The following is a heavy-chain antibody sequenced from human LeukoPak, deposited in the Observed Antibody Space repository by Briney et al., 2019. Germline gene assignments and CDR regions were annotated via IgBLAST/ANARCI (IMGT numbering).Heavy chain of an antibody. Sequence: PSETLSLTCTVFGGSISSYYWSWIRQPPGKGLEWIGYIYYSGSTNYNPSLKSRVTISVDTSKNQFSLKLSSVTAADTAVYYCARDPGLVYGMDVWGQGTTVTVSS. D-gene: IGHD3/OR15-3a*01. V-gene: IGHV4-59*01. J-gene: IGHJ6*02. CDR1: GGSISSYY. CDR2: IYYSGST. CDR3: ARDPGLVYGMDV.